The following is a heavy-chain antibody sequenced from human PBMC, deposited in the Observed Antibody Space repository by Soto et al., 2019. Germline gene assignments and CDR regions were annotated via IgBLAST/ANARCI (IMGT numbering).Heavy chain of an antibody. CDR1: GGTFSSYA. Sequence: SVKVSCKASGGTFSSYAISWVRQAPGQGLEWMGGIIPIFGTANYAQKFQGRVTITADESTSTAYMELSSLRSEDTAVYYCARAHPSEDCISTSCYLDYWGQGTLVTVSS. CDR2: IIPIFGTA. D-gene: IGHD2-2*01. CDR3: ARAHPSEDCISTSCYLDY. J-gene: IGHJ4*02. V-gene: IGHV1-69*13.